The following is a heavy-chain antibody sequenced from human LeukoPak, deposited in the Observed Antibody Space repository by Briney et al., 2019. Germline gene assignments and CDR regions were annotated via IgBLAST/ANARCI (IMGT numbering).Heavy chain of an antibody. D-gene: IGHD5-24*01. Sequence: GGPLRLSCAASGFTFSSYWMHWVRQAPGKGLVWVSRINSDGSSTSYADSVKGRFTISRDNAKNTLYLQINSLRAEDTAVYYCARVGEMATGFDYWGQGTLVTVSS. CDR3: ARVGEMATGFDY. J-gene: IGHJ4*02. CDR2: INSDGSST. V-gene: IGHV3-74*01. CDR1: GFTFSSYW.